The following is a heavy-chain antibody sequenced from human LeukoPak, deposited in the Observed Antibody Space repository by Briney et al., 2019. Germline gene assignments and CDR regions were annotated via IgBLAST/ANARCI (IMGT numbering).Heavy chain of an antibody. J-gene: IGHJ4*02. D-gene: IGHD2-2*01. CDR2: ISGSGGST. V-gene: IGHV3-23*01. Sequence: GGSLRLSCAASGFTFSSYAMTWVRQAPGKGLEWVSGISGSGGSTNYADSVKGRFTISRGNSKKTLYLQMNSLRAEDTAVYSCAKTDCSSTTCYVIDYWGQGTLVTVSS. CDR3: AKTDCSSTTCYVIDY. CDR1: GFTFSSYA.